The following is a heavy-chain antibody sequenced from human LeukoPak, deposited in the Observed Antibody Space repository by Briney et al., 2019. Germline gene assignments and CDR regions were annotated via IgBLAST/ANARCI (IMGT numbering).Heavy chain of an antibody. CDR2: INQDGSEK. CDR1: GFTFNNYW. CDR3: AGVRNYYDSSAMDY. D-gene: IGHD3-22*01. Sequence: GGSLRLSCAASGFTFNNYWMSWVRQAPGKGLEGVANINQDGSEKHYVDSVKGRFTISRDNAKNSLYLQMNSLRAEDTAVYYCAGVRNYYDSSAMDYWGQGTLVTVSP. J-gene: IGHJ4*02. V-gene: IGHV3-7*01.